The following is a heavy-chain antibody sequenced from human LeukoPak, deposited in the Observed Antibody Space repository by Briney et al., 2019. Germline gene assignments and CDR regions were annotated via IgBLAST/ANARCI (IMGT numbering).Heavy chain of an antibody. CDR2: INPNSGGT. CDR1: GYTFTGYY. J-gene: IGHJ3*02. V-gene: IGHV1-2*04. Sequence: ASGKVSCKASGYTFTGYYMHWVRQAPGQGLEWMGWINPNSGGTNYAQKFQGWVTMTRDTSISTAYMELSRLRSDDTAVYYCARDPGRRRGDAFDIWGQGTMVTVSS. D-gene: IGHD1-14*01. CDR3: ARDPGRRRGDAFDI.